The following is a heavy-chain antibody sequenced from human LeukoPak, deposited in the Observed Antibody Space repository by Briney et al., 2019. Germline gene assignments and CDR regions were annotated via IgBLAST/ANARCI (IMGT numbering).Heavy chain of an antibody. D-gene: IGHD1-26*01. V-gene: IGHV4-59*06. CDR1: GGSISSYY. CDR3: ATADWESFYFDS. Sequence: PSETLSLTCTVSGGSISSYYWNWIRQHPGKGLEWIGFTSYSEGTYYNPSPMSRITISVDRSQNQFSLKMRDVTAADTAVYFCATADWESFYFDSWGQGALVAVSS. CDR2: TSYSEGT. J-gene: IGHJ4*02.